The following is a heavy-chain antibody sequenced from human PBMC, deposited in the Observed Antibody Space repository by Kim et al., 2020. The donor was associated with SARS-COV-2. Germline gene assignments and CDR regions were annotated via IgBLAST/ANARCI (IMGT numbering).Heavy chain of an antibody. Sequence: NKDYAVSVKIRITINSDTSKNQFSLQLHSVTAEDTAVYYCAKGWLKGGFDYWGQGILVTVSS. V-gene: IGHV6-1*01. CDR3: AKGWLKGGFDY. D-gene: IGHD5-12*01. J-gene: IGHJ4*02. CDR2: NK.